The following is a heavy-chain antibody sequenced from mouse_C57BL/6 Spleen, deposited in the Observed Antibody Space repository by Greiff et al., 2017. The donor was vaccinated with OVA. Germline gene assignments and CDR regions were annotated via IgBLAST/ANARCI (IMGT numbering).Heavy chain of an antibody. CDR1: GISITTGNYR. Sequence: EVQLQQSGPGLVKPSQTVFLTCTVTGISITTGNYRWSWIRQFPGNKLEWIGYIYYSGTITYNPSLTSRTTITRDTPKNQFFLEMNSLTAEDTATYYCARDRGTTVVDYYAMDYWGQGTSVTVSS. CDR3: ARDRGTTVVDYYAMDY. V-gene: IGHV3-5*01. D-gene: IGHD1-1*01. CDR2: IYYSGTI. J-gene: IGHJ4*01.